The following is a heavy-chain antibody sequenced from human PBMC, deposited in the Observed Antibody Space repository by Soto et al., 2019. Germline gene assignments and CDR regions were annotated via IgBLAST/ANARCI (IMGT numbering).Heavy chain of an antibody. CDR2: INPSGGGT. V-gene: IGHV1-46*01. CDR3: ARPPGCGWGNYFDF. J-gene: IGHJ4*02. D-gene: IGHD6-19*01. Sequence: QVLLVQSGAEVKKPGASVKVSCKASGYTFTSYYIHWVRQAPGQGLEWMGIINPSGGGTSHAQKSPARVLIPRDTSTSAVYMELSSLSSEDTAVYYCARPPGCGWGNYFDFWGQGTLVTVSS. CDR1: GYTFTSYY.